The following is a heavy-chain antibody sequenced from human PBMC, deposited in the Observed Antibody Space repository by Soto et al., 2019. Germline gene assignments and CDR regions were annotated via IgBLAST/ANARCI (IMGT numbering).Heavy chain of an antibody. CDR3: ARQPESTSYFDY. D-gene: IGHD2-2*01. J-gene: IGHJ4*02. CDR1: RSPLRTRSYF. Sequence: SGNPSLTFSFSRSPLRTRSYFWGGVRQAPGKGLEWIGNVYQSGTTRLNPSLKSRVSIFVDRSKNQFSLELNSATAADRAVYYCARQPESTSYFDYWGQGILVTVSS. V-gene: IGHV4-39*01. CDR2: VYQSGTT.